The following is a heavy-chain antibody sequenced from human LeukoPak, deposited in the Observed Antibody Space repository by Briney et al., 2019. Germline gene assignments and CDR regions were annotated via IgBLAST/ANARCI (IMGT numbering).Heavy chain of an antibody. D-gene: IGHD3-9*01. V-gene: IGHV4-34*01. Sequence: PSETPSLTCAVYGGSFSGYYWNWIRQPPGKGLEWIGEINHSGSTNYNPSLKRRVTISVDTSKNQFSLKLSSVTAADTAVYYCASFPYDILTGYYYWGQGTLVTVSS. J-gene: IGHJ4*02. CDR3: ASFPYDILTGYYY. CDR1: GGSFSGYY. CDR2: INHSGST.